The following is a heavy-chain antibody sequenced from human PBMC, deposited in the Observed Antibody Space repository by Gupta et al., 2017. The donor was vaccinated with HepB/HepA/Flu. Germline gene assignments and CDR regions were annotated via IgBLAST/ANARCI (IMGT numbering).Heavy chain of an antibody. CDR1: XXTXXSYY. J-gene: IGHJ4*02. CDR2: ISSSSTYI. CDR3: ARDRAVAGVVDY. D-gene: IGHD6-19*01. Sequence: XVXXVESGGGLVKPGGSLRLPXXXSXXTXXSYYMNWVRQAPGKGLGWVSSISSSSTYIYYADSVKGRFTISRDNAKNSLYLQMNSLRAEDTAVYYCARDRAVAGVVDYWGQGTLVTVSS. V-gene: IGHV3-21*01.